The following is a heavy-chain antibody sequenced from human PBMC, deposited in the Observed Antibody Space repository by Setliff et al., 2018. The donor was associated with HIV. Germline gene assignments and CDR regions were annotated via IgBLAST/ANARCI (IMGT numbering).Heavy chain of an antibody. D-gene: IGHD2-8*02. V-gene: IGHV1-18*01. CDR1: GFTFSSSG. CDR3: VRDWSYAPDY. CDR2: INIKNGDT. J-gene: IGHJ4*02. Sequence: ASVKVSCKASGFTFSSSGISWVRQAPGQGLEWMGWINIKNGDTKYAQNFQDRLTMTTDSSTTTDYMDLRSLTSDDTALYYCVRDWSYAPDYWGQGTLVTVSS.